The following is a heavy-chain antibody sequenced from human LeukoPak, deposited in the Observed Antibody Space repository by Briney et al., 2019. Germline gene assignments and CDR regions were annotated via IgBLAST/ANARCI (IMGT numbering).Heavy chain of an antibody. Sequence: SETLSLTCVVYGGSFSGYSWSWIRQPAGKGLEWIGRIYTSGSTNYNPSPKSRVTMSVDTSKNQFSLKLSSVTAADTAVYYCATFGSGWIKGDAFDIWGQGTMVTVSS. CDR1: GGSFSGYS. J-gene: IGHJ3*02. D-gene: IGHD6-19*01. CDR2: IYTSGST. CDR3: ATFGSGWIKGDAFDI. V-gene: IGHV4-59*10.